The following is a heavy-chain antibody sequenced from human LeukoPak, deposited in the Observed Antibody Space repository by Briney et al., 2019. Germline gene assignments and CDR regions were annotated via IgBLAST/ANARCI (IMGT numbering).Heavy chain of an antibody. CDR2: ISGDAGSS. J-gene: IGHJ5*02. CDR3: AKGAGYCSSTSCYSIKGP. Sequence: GGSLRLSCAASGLTFDDYAMHWVRQAPGKGLECVSLISGDAGSSYYADSVEGRFTISRDNSKNSLYLQMNSLRTEDTALYYCAKGAGYCSSTSCYSIKGPWGQGTLVTVSS. V-gene: IGHV3-43*02. CDR1: GLTFDDYA. D-gene: IGHD2-2*02.